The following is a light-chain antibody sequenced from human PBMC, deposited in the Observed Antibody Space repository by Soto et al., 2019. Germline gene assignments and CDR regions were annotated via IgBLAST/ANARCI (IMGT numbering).Light chain of an antibody. CDR2: VAS. V-gene: IGKV1-17*01. Sequence: DIQMTQSPSSLSASVGDRVTITCRASQGIRNDLAWYQEKPGKAPKRLIYVASRLQSGAPSRFSGSGSGTEFTLTISSLQPEDSATYYCLQQNSYPLTFGGGTKVEIK. J-gene: IGKJ4*01. CDR1: QGIRND. CDR3: LQQNSYPLT.